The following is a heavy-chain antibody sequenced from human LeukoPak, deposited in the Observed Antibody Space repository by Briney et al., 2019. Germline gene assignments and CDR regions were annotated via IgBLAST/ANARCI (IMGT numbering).Heavy chain of an antibody. CDR1: GYTFIIYG. Sequence: ASVIVSCKAAGYTFIIYGFSWVRQAPGQGLGWMGWISSKSGTTHYAQNFQGRLIMTTDTSTSTAYMELRSLRSDDPAVYYCAREAVAGVWYFDLWGRGTLVTVSS. D-gene: IGHD6-19*01. CDR2: ISSKSGTT. J-gene: IGHJ2*01. CDR3: AREAVAGVWYFDL. V-gene: IGHV1-18*01.